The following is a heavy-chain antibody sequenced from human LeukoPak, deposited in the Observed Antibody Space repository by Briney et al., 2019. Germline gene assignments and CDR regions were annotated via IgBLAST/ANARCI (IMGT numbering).Heavy chain of an antibody. J-gene: IGHJ5*02. CDR1: GGSISSYY. CDR3: ATLGVRFGERWFDP. Sequence: SETLSLTCTVSGGSISSYYWSWVRQPPGKGLEWLGYIYYSGSTNYNPSLKRRVTISVDTSKNQFSLKLSSVTAADTAVYYCATLGVRFGERWFDPWGQGTLVTVSS. D-gene: IGHD3-10*01. V-gene: IGHV4-59*01. CDR2: IYYSGST.